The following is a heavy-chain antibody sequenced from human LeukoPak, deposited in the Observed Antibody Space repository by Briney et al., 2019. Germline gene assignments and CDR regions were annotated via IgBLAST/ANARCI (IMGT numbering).Heavy chain of an antibody. V-gene: IGHV3-7*01. CDR1: GFTFSSYW. CDR2: IKQDGSEK. CDR3: ARDSTTSGWSGSPWGPGDSRLDY. Sequence: GGSLRLSCAVSGFTFSSYWMSWVRQAPGKGLEWVAIIKQDGSEKYYVDSVKGRFTISRDNAKNSLYLQMNSLRAEDTAVYYCARDSTTSGWSGSPWGPGDSRLDYWGQGTLVTVSS. D-gene: IGHD3-3*01. J-gene: IGHJ4*02.